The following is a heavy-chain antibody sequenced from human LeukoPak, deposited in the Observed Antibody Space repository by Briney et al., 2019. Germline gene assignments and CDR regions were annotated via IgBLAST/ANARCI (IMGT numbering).Heavy chain of an antibody. J-gene: IGHJ5*02. CDR1: GGSFSGYY. CDR2: INHSGST. CDR3: ARGLGYCSGGSCYFMIWFDP. Sequence: SETLSLTCAVYGGSFSGYYWSWIRRPPGKGLEWIGEINHSGSTNYNPSLKSRVTISVDTSKNQFSLKLGSVTAADTAVYYCARGLGYCSGGSCYFMIWFDPWGQGTLVTVSS. V-gene: IGHV4-34*01. D-gene: IGHD2-15*01.